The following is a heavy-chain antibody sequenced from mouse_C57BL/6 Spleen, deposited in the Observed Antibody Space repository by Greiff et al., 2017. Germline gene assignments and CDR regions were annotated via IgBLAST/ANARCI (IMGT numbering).Heavy chain of an antibody. D-gene: IGHD4-1*01. V-gene: IGHV5-9*01. Sequence: EVKLMESGGGLVKPGGSLKLSCAASGFTFSSYTMSWVRQTPEKRLEWVATISGGGGNNYYPDSVKGRFTISRDNAKNTLYLQMSSLRSEDTALYYCARGWDDYAMDYWGQGTSVTVSS. CDR3: ARGWDDYAMDY. CDR2: ISGGGGNN. CDR1: GFTFSSYT. J-gene: IGHJ4*01.